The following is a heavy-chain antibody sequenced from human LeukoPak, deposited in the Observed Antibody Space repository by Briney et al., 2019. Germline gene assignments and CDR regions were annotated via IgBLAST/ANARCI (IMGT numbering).Heavy chain of an antibody. V-gene: IGHV3-33*06. J-gene: IGHJ5*02. Sequence: GGSLRLSCAASGFTFSSYGMHWVRQAPGKGLEWVAVIWYDGSNKYYADSVKGRFTISRDNSKNTLYLQMNSLRAEDTAVYYCAKSPSSYGSGSYGFDPWGQGTLVTVSS. D-gene: IGHD3-10*01. CDR1: GFTFSSYG. CDR2: IWYDGSNK. CDR3: AKSPSSYGSGSYGFDP.